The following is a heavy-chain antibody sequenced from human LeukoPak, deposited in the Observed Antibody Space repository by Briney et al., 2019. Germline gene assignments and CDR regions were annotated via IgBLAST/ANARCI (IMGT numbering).Heavy chain of an antibody. CDR1: GSSIKSGYY. D-gene: IGHD3-10*01. J-gene: IGHJ4*02. CDR2: LFNTGNT. CDR3: ARVSVEGRGPPRYHFDS. Sequence: SETLSLTCSVSGSSIKSGYYWAWIRQAPGKGLERIGSLFNTGNTFYNPSLKSRVTISVDTSKNQFFLTLTSVTAADTALFYCARVSVEGRGPPRYHFDSWGQGTLVAVSS. V-gene: IGHV4-38-2*02.